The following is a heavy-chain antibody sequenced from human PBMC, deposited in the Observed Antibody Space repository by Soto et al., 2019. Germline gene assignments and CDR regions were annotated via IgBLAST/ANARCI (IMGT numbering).Heavy chain of an antibody. CDR3: ARDRAGRSLDY. CDR2: IWDDGSNK. Sequence: QVQLVESGGGVVQPGRPLRLSCAASGFTFSSYGMHWVRQAPGKGLEWVAVIWDDGSNKYYADSVKGRFTISRDNSKNTLYLQMNSLRAEDTAVYYCARDRAGRSLDYWGQGTLVTVSS. CDR1: GFTFSSYG. J-gene: IGHJ4*02. D-gene: IGHD3-10*01. V-gene: IGHV3-33*01.